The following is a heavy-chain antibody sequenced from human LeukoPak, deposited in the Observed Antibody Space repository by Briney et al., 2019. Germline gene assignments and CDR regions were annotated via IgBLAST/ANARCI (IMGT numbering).Heavy chain of an antibody. Sequence: PGGSLRLSCAASGLTFSSYGMSWVRQAPGKGLEWVSYISSSGSTIYYADSVKGRFTISRDNSKNTLYLQMNSLRAEDTAVYYCAKDRYNWNYGAFDIWGQGTMVTVSS. CDR1: GLTFSSYG. CDR3: AKDRYNWNYGAFDI. V-gene: IGHV3-23*01. J-gene: IGHJ3*02. D-gene: IGHD1-7*01. CDR2: ISSSGSTI.